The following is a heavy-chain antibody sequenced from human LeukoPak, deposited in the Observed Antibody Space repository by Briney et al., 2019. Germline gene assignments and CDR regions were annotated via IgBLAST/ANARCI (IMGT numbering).Heavy chain of an antibody. D-gene: IGHD4-11*01. V-gene: IGHV1-8*03. CDR3: ARRASNEFYYYYYYMDV. CDR1: GYTFTSYD. Sequence: ASVKVSCKVSGYTFTSYDINWVRQATGQGLEWMGWMNPNSGNTGYAQKFQGRVTITRNTSISTAYMELSSLRSEDTAVYYCARRASNEFYYYYYYMDVWGKGTTVTVSS. CDR2: MNPNSGNT. J-gene: IGHJ6*03.